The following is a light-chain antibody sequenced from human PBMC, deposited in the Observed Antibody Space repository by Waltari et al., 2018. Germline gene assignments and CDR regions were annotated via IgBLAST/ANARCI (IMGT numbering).Light chain of an antibody. CDR3: YSSDSTGLRV. V-gene: IGLV3-10*01. J-gene: IGLJ1*01. CDR1: DLPRKY. CDR2: EDT. Sequence: SYELTQPPSVSVSPGQTARTTCSGRDLPRKYDYWFQHKSGQAPRLVIYEDTKRPSGIPERFSGSISGTVATLTITGAQVDDEADYYCYSSDSTGLRVFGGGTTVVVL.